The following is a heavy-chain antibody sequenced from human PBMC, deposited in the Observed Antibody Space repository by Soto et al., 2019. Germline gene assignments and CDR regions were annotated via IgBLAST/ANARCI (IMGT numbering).Heavy chain of an antibody. CDR3: AKDHSGNNGIDV. CDR1: GFTFSSYG. J-gene: IGHJ6*02. V-gene: IGHV3-30*18. Sequence: GGSLRLSCAASGFTFSSYGMHWVRQAPGKGLEWVAVISCDGGNKYYADSVKGRFTISRDNARNTLHLQMNSLRVEDLAVYYWAKDHSGNNGIDVWGLGTKVTVSS. CDR2: ISCDGGNK. D-gene: IGHD2-15*01.